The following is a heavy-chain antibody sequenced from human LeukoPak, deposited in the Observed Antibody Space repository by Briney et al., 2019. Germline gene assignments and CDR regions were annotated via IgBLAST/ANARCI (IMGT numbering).Heavy chain of an antibody. V-gene: IGHV1-46*01. J-gene: IGHJ4*02. CDR2: INPSGGST. Sequence: ASVKVSCKASGYTFTGYYMHWVRQAPGQGLEWMGIINPSGGSTSYAQKFQGRVTMTRDTSTSTVYMELSSLRSEDTAVYYCARGDTAMVPRGAFDYWGQGTLVTVSS. CDR1: GYTFTGYY. CDR3: ARGDTAMVPRGAFDY. D-gene: IGHD5-18*01.